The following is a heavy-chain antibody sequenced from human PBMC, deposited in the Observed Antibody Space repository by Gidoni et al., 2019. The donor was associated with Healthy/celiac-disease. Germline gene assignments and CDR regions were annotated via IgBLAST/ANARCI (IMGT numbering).Heavy chain of an antibody. CDR2: ISAYNGNT. CDR1: GYTFTSYG. J-gene: IGHJ4*02. CDR3: ARDGSSWRTYAYFDY. D-gene: IGHD6-13*01. V-gene: IGHV1-18*01. Sequence: QVQLVQSGAEVKKPGASVKVSCKASGYTFTSYGISWVRQGPGQGLDWMGWISAYNGNTNYAQKLQGRVTMTTDTSTSTSYMELRSLRSDDTAVYYCARDGSSWRTYAYFDYWGQGTLVTVSS.